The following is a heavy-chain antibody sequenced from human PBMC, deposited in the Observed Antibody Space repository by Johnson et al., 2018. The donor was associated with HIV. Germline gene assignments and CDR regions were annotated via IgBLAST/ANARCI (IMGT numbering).Heavy chain of an antibody. J-gene: IGHJ3*02. Sequence: QVQLVESGGGLVKPGGSLRLSCAVSGVIFSDYYMSWIRQAPGKGLEWVSYISGSGNSIYYADSVKGRFTISRDNAKNSLYPQMNSLRTEDTALYYCAKDRQATSTLGAFDIWGQGTMVTVSS. CDR3: AKDRQATSTLGAFDI. D-gene: IGHD5-24*01. CDR2: ISGSGNSI. CDR1: GVIFSDYY. V-gene: IGHV3-11*01.